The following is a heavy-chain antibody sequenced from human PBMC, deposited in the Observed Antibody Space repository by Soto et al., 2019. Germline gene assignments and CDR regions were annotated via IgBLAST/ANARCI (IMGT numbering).Heavy chain of an antibody. CDR1: GGSIRSSSYY. Sequence: PSETLSLTCAVSGGSIRSSSYYWGWIRQPPGKGLEWIGSIYYSGSTYYNPSLKSRVTISVDTSKNQFSLKLSSVTAADTAVYYCARPIYDFWSGYYYYYYGMDVWGQGTTVTVSS. J-gene: IGHJ6*02. D-gene: IGHD3-3*01. CDR3: ARPIYDFWSGYYYYYYGMDV. V-gene: IGHV4-39*01. CDR2: IYYSGST.